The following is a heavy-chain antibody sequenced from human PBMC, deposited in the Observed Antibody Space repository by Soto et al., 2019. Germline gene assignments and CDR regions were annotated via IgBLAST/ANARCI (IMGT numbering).Heavy chain of an antibody. CDR3: AKASGGSYRRARNNWFDP. D-gene: IGHD1-26*01. Sequence: EVQLLESGGGLVQPGGSLRLSCAASGFTFSSYAMSWVRQAPGKGLEWVSAISGSGGSTYYADSVKGRFTISRDNSKNTLYLQMNSLRAEDTAVYYCAKASGGSYRRARNNWFDPWGQGTLVTVSS. CDR1: GFTFSSYA. CDR2: ISGSGGST. J-gene: IGHJ5*02. V-gene: IGHV3-23*01.